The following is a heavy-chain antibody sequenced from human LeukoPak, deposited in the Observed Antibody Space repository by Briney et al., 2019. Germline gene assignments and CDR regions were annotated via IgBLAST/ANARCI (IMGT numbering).Heavy chain of an antibody. V-gene: IGHV3-20*04. D-gene: IGHD3-3*01. CDR2: INWNGGST. J-gene: IGHJ4*02. CDR3: ATLPGPYDFWSGYYGFDY. Sequence: PGGSLRLSCAASGFTFDDYGMSWVRQAPGKGLEWVSGINWNGGSTGYADSVKGRFTISRDNAKNSLYLQMNSLRTEDTALYYCATLPGPYDFWSGYYGFDYWGQGTLVTVSS. CDR1: GFTFDDYG.